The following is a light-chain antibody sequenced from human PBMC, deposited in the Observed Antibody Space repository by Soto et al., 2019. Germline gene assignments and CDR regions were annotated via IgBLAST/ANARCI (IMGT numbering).Light chain of an antibody. CDR3: QSYDSSLTGGI. CDR2: SNN. V-gene: IGLV1-40*01. Sequence: QSVLTQPPSVSGAPGQSVTISCTGSSSNIGAGYDVHWYQQLPGTAPKLLIYSNNNRPSGVPDRFSGSNSGTSASLASTGLQAEDEADYYCQSYDSSLTGGIFGGGTKLTVL. CDR1: SSNIGAGYD. J-gene: IGLJ2*01.